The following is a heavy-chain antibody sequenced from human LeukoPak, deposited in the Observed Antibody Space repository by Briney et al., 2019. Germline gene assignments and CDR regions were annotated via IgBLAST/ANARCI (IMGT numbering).Heavy chain of an antibody. CDR1: GGSISSYY. CDR2: IYYSGST. V-gene: IGHV4-59*01. CDR3: AREWVGIAVTGSKYFDS. J-gene: IGHJ4*02. Sequence: SETLSLTCTVSGGSISSYYWSWIRQPPGKGLEWIGYIYYSGSTNYNPSLKSRVTISVDTSKNQFSLKLSSVTAADTAVYYCAREWVGIAVTGSKYFDSWGQGFLVTVSS. D-gene: IGHD6-19*01.